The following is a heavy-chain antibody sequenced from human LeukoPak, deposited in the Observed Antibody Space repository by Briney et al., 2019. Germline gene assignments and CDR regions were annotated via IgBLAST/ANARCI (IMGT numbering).Heavy chain of an antibody. CDR1: GGSISSSSYY. CDR3: ARDNNAITNNWFDP. J-gene: IGHJ5*02. Sequence: SETLSLTCTVSGGSISSSSYYWGWIRQPPGKGLEWIGSIYYSGSTYYNPSLKSRVTITVDTSKNQFSLKLSSVTAADTAVYYCARDNNAITNNWFDPWGQGTLVTVSS. D-gene: IGHD3-10*01. CDR2: IYYSGST. V-gene: IGHV4-39*07.